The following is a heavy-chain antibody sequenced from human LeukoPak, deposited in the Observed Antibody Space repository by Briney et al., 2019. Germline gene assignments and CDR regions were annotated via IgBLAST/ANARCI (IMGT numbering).Heavy chain of an antibody. Sequence: PGGSLRLSCAASGFSFSDYDVNWVRQAPGKGLEWVSYISSNSSTIYYADSVKGRFTISRDNAKNSLYLQMTSLRAEDTAVYYCARAWGNDYDLNYWGQGTLVTVSS. J-gene: IGHJ4*02. CDR3: ARAWGNDYDLNY. CDR1: GFSFSDYD. CDR2: ISSNSSTI. V-gene: IGHV3-48*04. D-gene: IGHD3-3*01.